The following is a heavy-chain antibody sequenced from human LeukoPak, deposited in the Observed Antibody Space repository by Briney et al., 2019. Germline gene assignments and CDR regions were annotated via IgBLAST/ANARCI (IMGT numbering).Heavy chain of an antibody. CDR2: ISSSSSTI. D-gene: IGHD4-23*01. CDR3: ARNRPTVVNLEAFDI. J-gene: IGHJ3*02. V-gene: IGHV3-48*04. CDR1: GFTFSSYS. Sequence: GGSLRLSCAASGFTFSSYSMNWVRQAPGKGLEWVSYISSSSSTIYYADSVKGRFTISRDNAKNSLYLQMNSLRAEDTAVYYCARNRPTVVNLEAFDIGGQGTMATVSS.